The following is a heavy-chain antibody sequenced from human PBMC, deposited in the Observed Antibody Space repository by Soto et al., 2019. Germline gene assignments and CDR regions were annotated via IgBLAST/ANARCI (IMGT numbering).Heavy chain of an antibody. CDR2: ISPYTGNT. CDR1: GYIFVNYR. V-gene: IGHV1-18*01. CDR3: VMVDNYVTPTPQDV. J-gene: IGHJ6*02. Sequence: QVQLVQSGDEVKKPGASVKVSCKASGYIFVNYRIAWVRQAPGQGLEWMGWISPYTGNTHSATQVQGRLTMTTDTSTSTAYMDLGSLTSDDTAVYYCVMVDNYVTPTPQDVWGQGTTVTVCS. D-gene: IGHD3-16*01.